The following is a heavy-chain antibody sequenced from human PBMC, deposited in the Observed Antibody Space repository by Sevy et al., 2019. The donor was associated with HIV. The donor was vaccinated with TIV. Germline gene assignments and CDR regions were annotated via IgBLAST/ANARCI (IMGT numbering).Heavy chain of an antibody. D-gene: IGHD1-26*01. J-gene: IGHJ6*02. CDR1: GFSFSYYG. CDR2: ISHDGINE. Sequence: GGSLRLSCTGSGFSFSYYGIHWVRQAPGKGLDWVALISHDGINEYYADSVKGGFAISRDNSQNTVYLEMNRLRNEDTVIYFCANAYSGCYSHSYRYALDVWGQGTTVTVSS. CDR3: ANAYSGCYSHSYRYALDV. V-gene: IGHV3-30*18.